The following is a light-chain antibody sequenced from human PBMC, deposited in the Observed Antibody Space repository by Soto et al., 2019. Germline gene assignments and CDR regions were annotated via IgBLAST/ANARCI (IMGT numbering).Light chain of an antibody. V-gene: IGKV1-39*01. CDR2: GAS. J-gene: IGKJ2*01. CDR3: QQSYRSPYT. CDR1: QSINIY. Sequence: IQMTQSPSSLSASVGDSVTVTCRASQSINIYLNWYQQKPGKAPTRLIYGASSLQSWVPSRFTGGGSRTDFTLTISSLQPEDFATYYCQQSYRSPYTFGQGTKLEIK.